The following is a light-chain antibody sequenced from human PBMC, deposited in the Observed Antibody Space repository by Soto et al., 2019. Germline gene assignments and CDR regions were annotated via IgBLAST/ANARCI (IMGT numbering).Light chain of an antibody. J-gene: IGKJ1*01. CDR1: QSISSW. CDR2: KAS. Sequence: DIQMTQSPSTLSASVGDRVTITCRASQSISSWLAWYQQKPGKAPKLLIYKASSLGSGVPSRFSGSGSGTECTLTISSLQPDDGATYYCQQYNSSPWTFGQGTKVEIK. CDR3: QQYNSSPWT. V-gene: IGKV1-5*03.